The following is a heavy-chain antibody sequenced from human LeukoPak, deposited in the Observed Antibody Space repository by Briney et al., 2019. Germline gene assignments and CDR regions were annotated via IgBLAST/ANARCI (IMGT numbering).Heavy chain of an antibody. CDR2: ISYDGSNK. CDR3: ARGPLYSSGWFF. D-gene: IGHD6-19*01. V-gene: IGHV3-30*03. J-gene: IGHJ4*02. CDR1: GFTFSSYG. Sequence: GGSLRLSCAASGFTFSSYGMHWVRQAPGEGLEWVAVISYDGSNKYYADSVKGRFTISRDNSKNTLFLQMNSLRAEDTAVYFCARGPLYSSGWFFRGQGTLVTVSS.